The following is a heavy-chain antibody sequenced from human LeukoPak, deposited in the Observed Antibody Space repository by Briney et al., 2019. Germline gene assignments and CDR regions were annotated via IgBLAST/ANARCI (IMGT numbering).Heavy chain of an antibody. CDR3: AREGLAAAGLDY. Sequence: GGSLRLSCAASGFTFSSYWMHWVRQAPGKGLVWVSRINSDESSTSYADSVKGRFTISRDNAKNTLYLQRHSLRAEDTAVYFCAREGLAAAGLDYWGQGNLVTVSS. CDR2: INSDESST. V-gene: IGHV3-74*01. J-gene: IGHJ4*02. CDR1: GFTFSSYW. D-gene: IGHD6-13*01.